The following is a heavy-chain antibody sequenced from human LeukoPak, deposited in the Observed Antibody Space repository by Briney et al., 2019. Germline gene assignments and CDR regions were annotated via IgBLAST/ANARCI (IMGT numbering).Heavy chain of an antibody. J-gene: IGHJ4*02. CDR3: TTAHDFWSGYRMRIDY. CDR1: GFTVSSNY. Sequence: GGSLRLSCAASGFTVSSNYMSWVRQAPGKGLEWVGHIKSKPDGGTTDYAAPVKGRFTISRDDSKNTLYLQMNSLKTEDTAVYYCTTAHDFWSGYRMRIDYWGQGTLVTVSS. V-gene: IGHV3-15*01. CDR2: IKSKPDGGTT. D-gene: IGHD3-3*01.